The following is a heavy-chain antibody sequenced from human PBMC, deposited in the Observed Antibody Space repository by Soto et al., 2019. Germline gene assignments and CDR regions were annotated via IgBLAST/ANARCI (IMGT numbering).Heavy chain of an antibody. CDR3: ASMWSGYNSH. J-gene: IGHJ4*02. V-gene: IGHV4-34*01. CDR1: GGSFSGYY. CDR2: INHSGST. Sequence: SETLSLTCAVYGGSFSGYYWSWIRQPPGKGLEWIGEINHSGSTNYNPSLKSRVTISVDTSKNQFSLILSSVTAADTAVYYCASMWSGYNSHWGQGNLVTSPQ. D-gene: IGHD6-25*01.